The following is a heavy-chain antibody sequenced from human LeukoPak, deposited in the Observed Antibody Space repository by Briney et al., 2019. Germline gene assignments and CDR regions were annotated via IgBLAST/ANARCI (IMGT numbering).Heavy chain of an antibody. CDR1: GGSISSGGYY. V-gene: IGHV4-31*03. Sequence: SETLSLTCTVSGGSISSGGYYWSWIRLHPGKGLEWIGYIYYSGSTYYNPSLKSRVTISVDTSKNQFSLKLSSVTAADTAVYYCARGGRFSGDAFDIWGQGTMVTVSS. CDR3: ARGGRFSGDAFDI. J-gene: IGHJ3*02. CDR2: IYYSGST. D-gene: IGHD5-12*01.